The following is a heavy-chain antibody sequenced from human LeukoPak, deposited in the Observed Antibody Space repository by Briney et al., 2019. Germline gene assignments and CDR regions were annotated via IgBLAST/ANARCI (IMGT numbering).Heavy chain of an antibody. CDR2: IIPIFGTA. V-gene: IGHV1-69*06. J-gene: IGHJ6*03. CDR1: GGTFSSYA. Sequence: GASVKVSCKASGGTFSSYAISWVRQAPGQGLEWMGGIIPIFGTANYAQKFQGRVTITADKSTSTAYVELSSLRSEDTAVYYCARDSRPYYYYMDVWGKGTTVTVSS. D-gene: IGHD6-13*01. CDR3: ARDSRPYYYYMDV.